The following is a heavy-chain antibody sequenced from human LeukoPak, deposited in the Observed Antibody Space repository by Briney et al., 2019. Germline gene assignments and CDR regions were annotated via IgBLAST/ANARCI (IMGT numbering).Heavy chain of an antibody. J-gene: IGHJ4*02. D-gene: IGHD6-13*01. CDR3: ARRGIAAELDY. Sequence: SGPALVKPTQTLTLTCTFSGFSFNTSGMCVPWIRQPPGKALEWLARIDWDDDKYYSTSLKTRLTISKDTSKNQVVLRMTNMDPVDTATYYCARRGIAAELDYWGQGTLVTVSS. CDR2: IDWDDDK. CDR1: GFSFNTSGMC. V-gene: IGHV2-70*11.